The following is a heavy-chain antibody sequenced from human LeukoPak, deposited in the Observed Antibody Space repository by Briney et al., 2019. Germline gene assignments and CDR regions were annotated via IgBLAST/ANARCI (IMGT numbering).Heavy chain of an antibody. CDR3: EKGGWSWFNLFDP. V-gene: IGHV1-2*02. CDR1: GYTFTGYY. Sequence: GASVKVSCKASGYTFTGYYMHWVRQAPGQGLEWMGWSNPDSGGTNYAQKFQGRVTITRDTSISTAYMELSRLRPHDTAVYYCEKGGWSWFNLFDPWGQGTLVTVSS. CDR2: SNPDSGGT. D-gene: IGHD6-19*01. J-gene: IGHJ5*02.